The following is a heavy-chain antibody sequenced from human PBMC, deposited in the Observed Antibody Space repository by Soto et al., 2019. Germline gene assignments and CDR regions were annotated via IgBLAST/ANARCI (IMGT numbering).Heavy chain of an antibody. J-gene: IGHJ6*02. Sequence: ASVKVSCKASGYTFTSYYMHWVRQAPGQGLEWMGIINPSGGSTSYAQKFQGRVTMTRDTSTSTVYMELSSLRSEDTAVYYCARALSDCSGGSCDSFYGMDVWGQGTTVTVSS. V-gene: IGHV1-46*01. CDR3: ARALSDCSGGSCDSFYGMDV. CDR1: GYTFTSYY. D-gene: IGHD2-15*01. CDR2: INPSGGST.